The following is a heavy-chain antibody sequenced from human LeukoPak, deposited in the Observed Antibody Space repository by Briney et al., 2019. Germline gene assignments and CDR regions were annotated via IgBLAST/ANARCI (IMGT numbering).Heavy chain of an antibody. CDR2: IIPILGIA. CDR1: GGTFSSYA. V-gene: IGHV1-69*04. J-gene: IGHJ6*02. CDR3: ARHKRQWPNVYYYYYDGMDV. Sequence: SVKVSCKASGGTFSSYAISWVRQAPGQGLEWMGRIIPILGIANYAQKFQGRVTITADKSTSTAYMELSSLRSEDTAVYYCARHKRQWPNVYYYYYDGMDVWGQGTTVTVSS. D-gene: IGHD6-19*01.